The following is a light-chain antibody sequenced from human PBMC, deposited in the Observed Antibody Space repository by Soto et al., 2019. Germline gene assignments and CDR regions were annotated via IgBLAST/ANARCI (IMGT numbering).Light chain of an antibody. V-gene: IGKV1-5*01. CDR2: DAS. J-gene: IGKJ1*01. CDR1: QSISSW. CDR3: QQYNSYSGT. Sequence: DIQMTQSPSTLSASVGDRVTITCRASQSISSWLAWYQQKPGKAPKLLIYDASSLESGVPSRFSGSGSGTEFTLTSNSLQPDDFSTYYCQQYNSYSGTCGQGTKVEIK.